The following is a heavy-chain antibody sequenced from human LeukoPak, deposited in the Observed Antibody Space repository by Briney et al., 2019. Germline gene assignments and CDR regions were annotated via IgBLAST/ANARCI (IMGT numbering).Heavy chain of an antibody. J-gene: IGHJ3*02. V-gene: IGHV3-7*01. CDR3: ARSQFAFDI. CDR1: GFTFSSYS. Sequence: PGGSLRLSCAASGFTFSSYSMNWVRQAPGKGLEWVANIKQDGSEKYYVDSVKGRFTISRDNAKNSLYLQMNSLRAEDTAVYYCARSQFAFDIWGQGTMVTVSS. CDR2: IKQDGSEK.